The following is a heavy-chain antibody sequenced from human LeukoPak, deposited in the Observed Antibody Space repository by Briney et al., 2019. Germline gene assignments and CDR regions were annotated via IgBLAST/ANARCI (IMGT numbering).Heavy chain of an antibody. CDR1: GFTFSSYN. Sequence: GGSLRLSCAASGFTFSSYNMNWVRQAPGKGLEWVSSISSSSSYIYYADSVKGRFTISRDNAKNSLYLQMNSLRAEDTAVYYCARDYYDSRGYYYHFDYWGQGTLVTVSS. V-gene: IGHV3-21*01. J-gene: IGHJ4*02. D-gene: IGHD3-22*01. CDR3: ARDYYDSRGYYYHFDY. CDR2: ISSSSSYI.